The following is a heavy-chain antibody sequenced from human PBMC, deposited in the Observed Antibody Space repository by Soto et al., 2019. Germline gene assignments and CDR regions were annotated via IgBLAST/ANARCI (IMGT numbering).Heavy chain of an antibody. J-gene: IGHJ6*02. Sequence: EVQLVESGGGLVQPGGSLRLSCTASGFSLSTSWMTWVRQAPGKGLEWVANIMQDGSDKYYVDSVKGRFTISRDNAKNSLYLQITSLRAEDTAVYYCASKRLYFYGLDVCGQGTTVTVSS. CDR3: ASKRLYFYGLDV. CDR1: GFSLSTSW. V-gene: IGHV3-7*01. CDR2: IMQDGSDK.